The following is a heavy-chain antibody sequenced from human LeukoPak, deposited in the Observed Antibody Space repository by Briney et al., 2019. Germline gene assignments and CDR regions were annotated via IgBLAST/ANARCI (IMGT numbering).Heavy chain of an antibody. CDR1: GYTFSSYG. CDR2: ISGYNGNT. V-gene: IGHV1-18*01. D-gene: IGHD5-12*01. Sequence: ASVKVSCKDSGYTFSSYGIAWVRQAPGQGLEWMGWISGYNGNTNYAQKLQGRVSMTTDTSTTTAYMELRSLTSDDTALYYCARSSLGTITAGPFDYWGQGTLVTVSS. CDR3: ARSSLGTITAGPFDY. J-gene: IGHJ4*02.